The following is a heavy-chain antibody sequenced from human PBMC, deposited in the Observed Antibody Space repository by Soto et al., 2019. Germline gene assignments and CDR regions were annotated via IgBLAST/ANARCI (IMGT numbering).Heavy chain of an antibody. D-gene: IGHD1-26*01. CDR3: ARDLVGASDY. J-gene: IGHJ4*02. Sequence: SETLSLTCAVSGGSFSGYYWSWIRQPPGKGLEWIGAINNRGSDYNPSLKSRVTMSVDTPKNQFSLKLSSLTAADTAVYYCARDLVGASDYWGQGTLVTVSS. V-gene: IGHV4-34*01. CDR1: GGSFSGYY. CDR2: INNRGS.